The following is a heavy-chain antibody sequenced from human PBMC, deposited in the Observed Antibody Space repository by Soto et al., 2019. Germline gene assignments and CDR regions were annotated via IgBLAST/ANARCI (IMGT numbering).Heavy chain of an antibody. D-gene: IGHD3-22*01. CDR2: MHYSGST. Sequence: SETLALTCTVSGASIGSSSYYWGWIRQPPGKGLEWIASMHYSGSTFYNPSLKSRVTISLDTSNNQFSLRMNSVTAADTAVCFCASVAGVRSGYLDYWGQGTQVTVSS. J-gene: IGHJ4*02. CDR1: GASIGSSSYY. V-gene: IGHV4-39*07. CDR3: ASVAGVRSGYLDY.